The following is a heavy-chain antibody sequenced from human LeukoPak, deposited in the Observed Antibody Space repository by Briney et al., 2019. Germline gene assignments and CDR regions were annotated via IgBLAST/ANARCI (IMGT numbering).Heavy chain of an antibody. Sequence: ASVKVPWKASGYTFTSYDINWGRQASGQGREWMGCMNPNSGNTGYAQKFQGRVTMTRNTSISTAYMELSSLRSEDTAVYYCARGGRILWFGELDYYGMDVWGQGTTVTVSS. D-gene: IGHD3-10*01. CDR1: GYTFTSYD. J-gene: IGHJ6*02. CDR2: MNPNSGNT. CDR3: ARGGRILWFGELDYYGMDV. V-gene: IGHV1-8*01.